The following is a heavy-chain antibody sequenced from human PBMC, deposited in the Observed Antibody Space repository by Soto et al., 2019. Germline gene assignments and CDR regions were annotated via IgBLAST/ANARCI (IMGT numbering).Heavy chain of an antibody. Sequence: PGGSLRLSCAASGFTVSINYLTWVRQAPGKGLKWVSVLYPNGRAYYADSVKGRFTISTDNSQNSVYLQMNSLRAEDTAVYYCARGLGREYYDNRNYFHLDHWGQGTLDTVSA. V-gene: IGHV3-53*01. CDR3: ARGLGREYYDNRNYFHLDH. J-gene: IGHJ4*02. D-gene: IGHD3-22*01. CDR1: GFTVSINY. CDR2: LYPNGRA.